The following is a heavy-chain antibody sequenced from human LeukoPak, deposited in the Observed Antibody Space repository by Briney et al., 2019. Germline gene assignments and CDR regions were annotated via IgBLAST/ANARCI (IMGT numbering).Heavy chain of an antibody. CDR2: IKSKTNGGTS. CDR3: TTHSVTVTGSHF. D-gene: IGHD6-19*01. Sequence: GGSLRLSCVASGFTFTNAWMTWVRQSPGMGLXXXXRIKSKTNGGTSEXXAPVKGRFTISRDDSTNTLYLQMNSLKSEDTAMYYCTTHSVTVTGSHFWGQGAQVTVSS. CDR1: GFTFTNAW. V-gene: IGHV3-15*07. J-gene: IGHJ4*01.